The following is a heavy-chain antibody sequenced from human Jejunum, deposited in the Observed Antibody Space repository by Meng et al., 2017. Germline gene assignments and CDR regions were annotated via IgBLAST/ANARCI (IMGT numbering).Heavy chain of an antibody. Sequence: HLQLQESGPGLVKPSETLSLTCTVSGGSISSSSHFWGWIRQPPWKGLEWIGSMSSSGSTFYNPSLKSRVTMSVDTSKNQFSLKLSSVTAADTAIYYCARKDYDIVAGYNWFDPWGQGTLVTVSS. CDR2: MSSSGST. V-gene: IGHV4-39*01. CDR1: GGSISSSSHF. D-gene: IGHD3-9*01. J-gene: IGHJ5*02. CDR3: ARKDYDIVAGYNWFDP.